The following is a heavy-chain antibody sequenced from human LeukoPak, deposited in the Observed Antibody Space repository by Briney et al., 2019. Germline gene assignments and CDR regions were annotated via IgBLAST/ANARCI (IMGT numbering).Heavy chain of an antibody. CDR1: GGSISSSSYY. J-gene: IGHJ4*02. V-gene: IGHV4-39*01. CDR3: AAHPGDGGDCYSARH. CDR2: IYYSGST. Sequence: SETLSLTCTVSGGSISSSSYYWGWLRQPPGKGLEWIGSIYYSGSTYYNPSLKSRVTISVDTSKNQFSLKLSSVTAADTAVYYCAAHPGDGGDCYSARHWGQGTLVTVSS. D-gene: IGHD2-21*02.